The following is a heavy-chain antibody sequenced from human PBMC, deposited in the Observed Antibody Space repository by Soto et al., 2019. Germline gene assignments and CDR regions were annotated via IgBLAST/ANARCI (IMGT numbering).Heavy chain of an antibody. V-gene: IGHV3-48*02. CDR2: ISSSSTI. J-gene: IGHJ4*02. CDR1: GFTFSSYS. Sequence: PGGSLRLSCAASGFTFSSYSMDWVRQAPGKGLEWVSYISSSSTIYYADSVKGRFTISRDNAKNSLYLQMNSLRDEDTAVYYCARVTGYGGNPIDYWGKGTLVPASS. CDR3: ARVTGYGGNPIDY. D-gene: IGHD2-15*01.